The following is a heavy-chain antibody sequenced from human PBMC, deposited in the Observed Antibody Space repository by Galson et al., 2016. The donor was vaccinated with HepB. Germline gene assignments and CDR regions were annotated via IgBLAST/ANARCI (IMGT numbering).Heavy chain of an antibody. CDR3: ARGRVNYDSSGRYRTDLYYFDH. J-gene: IGHJ4*02. Sequence: SETLSLTCTVSGGSMRGYSWSWIRQPPGRGLEWIGYIYYSGIANYSPSLKSRVTISVDRSKNQFSLKLTSVTAADTAVYFCARGRVNYDSSGRYRTDLYYFDHWGQGALVTVSS. CDR2: IYYSGIA. CDR1: GGSMRGYS. D-gene: IGHD3-22*01. V-gene: IGHV4-59*12.